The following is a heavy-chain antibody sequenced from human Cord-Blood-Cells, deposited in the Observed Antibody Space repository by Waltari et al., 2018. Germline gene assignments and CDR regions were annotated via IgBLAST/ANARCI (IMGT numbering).Heavy chain of an antibody. D-gene: IGHD4-17*01. V-gene: IGHV4-39*01. CDR1: GGSISSSSYY. Sequence: QLQLQESGPGLVKPSETLSLTCTVSGGSISSSSYYWGWIRQPPGKGLEWIGSIYYSGGTYYNPSLNSRVTISVDTSKNQFSLKLSSVTAADTAVYYCASRLIYGDYVGPDYWGQGTLVTVSS. CDR2: IYYSGGT. CDR3: ASRLIYGDYVGPDY. J-gene: IGHJ4*02.